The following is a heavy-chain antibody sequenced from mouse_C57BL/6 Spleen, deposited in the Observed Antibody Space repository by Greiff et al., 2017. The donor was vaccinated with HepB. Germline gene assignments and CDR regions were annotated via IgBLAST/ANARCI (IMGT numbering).Heavy chain of an antibody. CDR1: GYSITSGYY. J-gene: IGHJ1*03. V-gene: IGHV3-6*01. CDR3: ASYSSYWYFDV. Sequence: ESGPGLVKPSQSLSLTCSVTGYSITSGYYWNWIRQFPGNKLEWMGYISYDGSNNYNPSLKNRISITRDTSKNQFFLKLNSVTTEDTATYYCASYSSYWYFDVWGTGTTVTVSS. CDR2: ISYDGSN. D-gene: IGHD2-12*01.